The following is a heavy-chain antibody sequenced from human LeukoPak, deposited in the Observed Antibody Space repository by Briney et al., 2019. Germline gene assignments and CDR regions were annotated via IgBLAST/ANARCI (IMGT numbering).Heavy chain of an antibody. D-gene: IGHD2-15*01. CDR3: ARDNDVHCSGGSCPDFDY. CDR2: ISSRSSYI. Sequence: GGSLRLSCAASGFTFNSYSMNWVRQARGKGLEGVSSISSRSSYIYYTDSVKGLFTISNDNAKTLLYLQMNSLRAEDTAVYYCARDNDVHCSGGSCPDFDYWGQGTLVTVSS. J-gene: IGHJ4*02. V-gene: IGHV3-21*01. CDR1: GFTFNSYS.